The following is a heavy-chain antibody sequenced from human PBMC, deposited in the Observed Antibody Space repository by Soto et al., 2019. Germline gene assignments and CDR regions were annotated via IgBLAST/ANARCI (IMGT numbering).Heavy chain of an antibody. CDR1: GITLSSGW. V-gene: IGHV3-74*01. CDR2: INSDGSGT. Sequence: EVQLVESGGGLVQPGGSLRLSCAASGITLSSGWMHWVRQAPGKGLVWVSHINSDGSGTKYADSVKGRFTISRDNAKNTVYLQMNSLRAEDTAVYYCARAAQFNYVCNSGFDYWGQGTLVTVSS. CDR3: ARAAQFNYVCNSGFDY. D-gene: IGHD3-16*01. J-gene: IGHJ4*02.